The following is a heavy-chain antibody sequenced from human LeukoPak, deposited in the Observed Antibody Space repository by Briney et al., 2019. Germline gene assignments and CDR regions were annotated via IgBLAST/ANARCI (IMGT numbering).Heavy chain of an antibody. D-gene: IGHD3-16*02. J-gene: IGHJ4*02. Sequence: GGSLRLSCAASGFTLTSYAMSWVRQAPGKGVEWGSAISGSGDSTYYADSVKGRFTISRDNSKNPLYLQMNSLRAEDTAVYYCAKVEAYYDYVWGSYRYSEFDYWGQGTLVTVSS. CDR2: ISGSGDST. CDR3: AKVEAYYDYVWGSYRYSEFDY. CDR1: GFTLTSYA. V-gene: IGHV3-23*01.